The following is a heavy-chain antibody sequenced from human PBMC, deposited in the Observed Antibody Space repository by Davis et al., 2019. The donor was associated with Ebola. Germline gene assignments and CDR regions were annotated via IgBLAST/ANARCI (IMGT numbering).Heavy chain of an antibody. CDR2: INPSGDDT. Sequence: ASVKVSCKASGYTFVSHYMHWVRQAPGQGLEWMGRINPSGDDTIYAQKFQGRVTMFSDTSTSTAYMGLSSLRSEDTAVYYCARASHYDRDYWGQGTLVTVSS. V-gene: IGHV1-46*01. J-gene: IGHJ4*02. CDR1: GYTFVSHY. D-gene: IGHD3-22*01. CDR3: ARASHYDRDY.